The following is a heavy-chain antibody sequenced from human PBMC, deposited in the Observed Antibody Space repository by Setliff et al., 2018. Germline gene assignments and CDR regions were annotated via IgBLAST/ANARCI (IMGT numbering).Heavy chain of an antibody. D-gene: IGHD3-10*01. J-gene: IGHJ5*02. CDR1: GASIRSGTFY. Sequence: PSETLSLTCTVSGASIRSGTFYWSWIRLHPGKGLEWIGYISYSGNTYYNPSFEGRLALSVDASMNQFSLRLNSVTAADSAIYYCARDRSALVRGVVPHNYFDPWGQGNKVTVSS. CDR2: ISYSGNT. V-gene: IGHV4-31*03. CDR3: ARDRSALVRGVVPHNYFDP.